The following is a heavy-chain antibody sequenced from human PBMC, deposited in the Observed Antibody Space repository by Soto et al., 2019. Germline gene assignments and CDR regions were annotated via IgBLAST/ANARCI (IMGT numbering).Heavy chain of an antibody. CDR3: TTEPTELDWLLGSDEKIDY. CDR2: IKSKTDGGTT. J-gene: IGHJ4*02. D-gene: IGHD3-9*01. V-gene: IGHV3-15*07. Sequence: GGSLRLSCAASGFTFSNAWMNWVRQAPGKGLEWVGRIKSKTDGGTTEYAATVKGRFTISRVDSKNTLYLQMNSLKTEDTAVYYCTTEPTELDWLLGSDEKIDYWGQGTLVTVSS. CDR1: GFTFSNAW.